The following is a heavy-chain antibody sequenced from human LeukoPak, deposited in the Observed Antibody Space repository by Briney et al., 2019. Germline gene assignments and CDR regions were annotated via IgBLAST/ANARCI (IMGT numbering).Heavy chain of an antibody. J-gene: IGHJ6*02. CDR2: IYTSGST. V-gene: IGHV4-61*02. D-gene: IGHD3-3*01. CDR1: GGSISSGSYY. CDR3: ARAECRRYYYGMDV. Sequence: SETLSLTCTVSGGSISSGSYYWSWIRQPAGKGLEWIGRIYTSGSTNYNPSLKSRVTISVDTSKNQFSLKLSSVTAADTAVYYCARAECRRYYYGMDVWGQGTTVTVSS.